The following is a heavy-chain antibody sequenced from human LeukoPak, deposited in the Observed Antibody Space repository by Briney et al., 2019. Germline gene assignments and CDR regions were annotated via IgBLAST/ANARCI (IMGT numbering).Heavy chain of an antibody. D-gene: IGHD2-2*01. CDR3: ARDGSYCSSTSCSEGYYGMDV. Sequence: GGSLRLSCAASGFTFSSYSMNWVRQAPGKGLEWVSHISSSSSNIYYADSVRGRFTISRDNSKNTLYLQMNSLRADDTAVYYCARDGSYCSSTSCSEGYYGMDVWGQGTTVTVSS. V-gene: IGHV3-48*01. J-gene: IGHJ6*02. CDR2: ISSSSSNI. CDR1: GFTFSSYS.